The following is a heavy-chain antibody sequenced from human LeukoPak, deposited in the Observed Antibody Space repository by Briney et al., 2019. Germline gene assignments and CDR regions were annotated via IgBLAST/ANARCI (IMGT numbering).Heavy chain of an antibody. V-gene: IGHV3-20*04. D-gene: IGHD5-24*01. Sequence: GGSLRLSCAVSGFTFGDYGMSWVRHAPGKGLEWVSSINWNGGNTAYADSVKGRFTISRDTAKDSLYLQLNGLRAEDTALYYCARDRGWLQYIDYWGQGTLVTVSS. J-gene: IGHJ4*02. CDR1: GFTFGDYG. CDR2: INWNGGNT. CDR3: ARDRGWLQYIDY.